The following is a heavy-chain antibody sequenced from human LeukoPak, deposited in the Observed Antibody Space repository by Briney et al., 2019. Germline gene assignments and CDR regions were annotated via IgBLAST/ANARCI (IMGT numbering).Heavy chain of an antibody. J-gene: IGHJ4*02. CDR3: AKASYSSGYLSVSYYFDY. V-gene: IGHV3-23*01. D-gene: IGHD3-22*01. CDR2: ISGSGGST. Sequence: GGSLRLSCAASGFTFSSYAMSWVRQALGKGLEWVSAISGSGGSTYYADSVKGRFTISRDNSKNTLYLQMNSLRAEDTAVYYCAKASYSSGYLSVSYYFDYWGQGNPGHRLL. CDR1: GFTFSSYA.